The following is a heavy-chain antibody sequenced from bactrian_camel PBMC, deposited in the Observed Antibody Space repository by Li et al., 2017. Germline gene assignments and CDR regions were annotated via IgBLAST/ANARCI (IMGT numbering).Heavy chain of an antibody. CDR2: SVSGGVT. Sequence: QVQLVESGGASVQAGGSLRLSCVVSGHTATTRRCMAWFRQAPGKEREGVATSVSGGVTNYTDSVKGRFTISRDDAKDTLYLQMNNLKPEDTGIYYCAADSPAFGVGGDCPLYPLLGFWGQGTQVTVS. CDR1: GHTATTRRC. CDR3: AADSPAFGVGGDCPLYPLLGF. V-gene: IGHV3S53*01. J-gene: IGHJ6*01. D-gene: IGHD3*01.